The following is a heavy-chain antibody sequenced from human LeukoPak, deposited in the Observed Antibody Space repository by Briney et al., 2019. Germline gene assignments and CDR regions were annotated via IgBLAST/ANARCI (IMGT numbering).Heavy chain of an antibody. Sequence: ASVKVSCKASGYTFTGYYMRWVRQAPGQGLGWMGWINPNSGGTNYAQKFQGRVTMTRDTSISTAYMELSRLRSDDTAVYYCARGARDYYDSSSYWTDYWGQGTLVTVSS. V-gene: IGHV1-2*02. D-gene: IGHD3-22*01. CDR1: GYTFTGYY. CDR2: INPNSGGT. J-gene: IGHJ4*02. CDR3: ARGARDYYDSSSYWTDY.